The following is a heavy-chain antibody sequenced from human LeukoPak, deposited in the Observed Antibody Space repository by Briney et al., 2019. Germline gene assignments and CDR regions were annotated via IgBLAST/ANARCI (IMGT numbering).Heavy chain of an antibody. CDR2: ISFDGSNK. CDR3: ARDPGNKQLGPFDY. D-gene: IGHD3-10*01. V-gene: IGHV3-30*01. J-gene: IGHJ4*02. Sequence: GGFLRLSCAASGFTFKSYPMHWIRQTPGKGPEWVAAISFDGSNKYYADSVQGRFTLSRDNSNNILYLQMNSLRAEDMAVYYCARDPGNKQLGPFDYWGQGALVTVSS. CDR1: GFTFKSYP.